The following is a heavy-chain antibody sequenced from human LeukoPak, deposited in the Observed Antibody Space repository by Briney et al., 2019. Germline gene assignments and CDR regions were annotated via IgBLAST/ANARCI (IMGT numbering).Heavy chain of an antibody. V-gene: IGHV3-9*01. CDR1: GFTFDDYA. CDR3: ARDRDPGYNDSSGYRRVNAFDI. CDR2: ISWNSGSI. Sequence: GRSLRLSCAASGFTFDDYAMHWVRQAPGKGLEWVSGISWNSGSIGYADSVKGRFTISRDNAKNSLYLQMNSLRAEDTAVYYCARDRDPGYNDSSGYRRVNAFDIWGQGTMVTVSS. D-gene: IGHD3-22*01. J-gene: IGHJ3*02.